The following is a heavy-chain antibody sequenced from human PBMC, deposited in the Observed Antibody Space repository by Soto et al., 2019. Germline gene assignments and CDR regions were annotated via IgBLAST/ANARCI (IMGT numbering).Heavy chain of an antibody. D-gene: IGHD2-2*01. CDR2: INPNSTRT. V-gene: IGHV1-2*02. J-gene: IGHJ4*02. CDR3: SREGDPAYYFDY. CDR1: GDTFNNHG. Sequence: ASVKVSCKTSGDTFNNHGISWVRQAPGQGLEWMGWINPNSTRTNYAQKFQGRVTMTRDKSISTAYMELSRLRSDDTAVYYCSREGDPAYYFDYWGQGTLVTVSS.